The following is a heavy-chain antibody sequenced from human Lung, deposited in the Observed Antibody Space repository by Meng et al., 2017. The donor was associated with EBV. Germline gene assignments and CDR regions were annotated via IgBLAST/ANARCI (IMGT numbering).Heavy chain of an antibody. CDR1: GYTFINYA. CDR3: ARGGPYPDSSGFHWYFDL. V-gene: IGHV7-4-1*02. Sequence: VPTESELKKPGASVKVSCKASGYTFINYAINWVRQAPGQGLEWMGWINTHTGNPTYGQGFTGRFVLSSDTSVSTANLQISSLKAEDTAVYYCARGGPYPDSSGFHWYFDLWGRGTLVTVSS. J-gene: IGHJ2*01. CDR2: INTHTGNP. D-gene: IGHD3-22*01.